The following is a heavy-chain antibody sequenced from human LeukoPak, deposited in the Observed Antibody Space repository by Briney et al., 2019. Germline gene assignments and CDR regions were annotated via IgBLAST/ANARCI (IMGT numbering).Heavy chain of an antibody. CDR2: INPNSGDT. Sequence: ASVKVSFKASGYTFTGYYMHWVRQAPGQGLEWMGWINPNSGDTKYAQKLQGRVTMSTDTSTGTAYMELRSLRSDDTAVYYCARRVAVARRDAFDIWGQGTMVTVSS. CDR1: GYTFTGYY. CDR3: ARRVAVARRDAFDI. V-gene: IGHV1-2*02. D-gene: IGHD6-19*01. J-gene: IGHJ3*02.